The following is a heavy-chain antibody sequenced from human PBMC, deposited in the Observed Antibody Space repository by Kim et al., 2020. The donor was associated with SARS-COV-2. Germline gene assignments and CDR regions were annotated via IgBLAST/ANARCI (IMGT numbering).Heavy chain of an antibody. J-gene: IGHJ4*02. V-gene: IGHV7-4-1*02. D-gene: IGHD3-16*02. CDR1: GYTFTNNA. CDR2: INTDTGNP. CDR3: ARVIWGTYRYTDS. Sequence: ASVKVSCKASGYTFTNNAISWVRQAPGQGLEWMGWINTDTGNPTYAQAFTRRFVFSVDNSVTTAYLQISSLEAEDTALYYCARVIWGTYRYTDSWGQGTL.